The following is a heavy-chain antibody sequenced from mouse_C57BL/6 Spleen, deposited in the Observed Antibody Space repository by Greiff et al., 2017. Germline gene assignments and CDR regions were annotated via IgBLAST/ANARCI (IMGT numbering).Heavy chain of an antibody. V-gene: IGHV1-69*01. CDR2: IDPSESYT. CDR3: AREGDSNYRAMDY. CDR1: GYTFTSYW. J-gene: IGHJ4*01. Sequence: QVQLQQPGAELVMPGASVKLSCKASGYTFTSYWMHWVKQRPGQGLEWIGEIDPSESYTNYNQKFKGKSTLTVDKSSSTAYMQLSSLTSEDSAVYYCAREGDSNYRAMDYWGQGTSVTVSS. D-gene: IGHD2-5*01.